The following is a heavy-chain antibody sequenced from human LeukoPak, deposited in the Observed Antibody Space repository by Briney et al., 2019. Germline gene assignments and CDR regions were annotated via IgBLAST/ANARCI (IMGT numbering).Heavy chain of an antibody. Sequence: GSLRLSCAASGFTFSSYSMNWVRQAPGKGLEWVSYISSSSSTIYYADSVKGRFTISRDNAKNSLYLQMNSLRAEDTAVYYCGRAGVAGYYYGSGTRKLNWFDPWGQGTLVTVSS. J-gene: IGHJ5*02. CDR2: ISSSSSTI. D-gene: IGHD3-10*01. V-gene: IGHV3-48*01. CDR1: GFTFSSYS. CDR3: GRAGVAGYYYGSGTRKLNWFDP.